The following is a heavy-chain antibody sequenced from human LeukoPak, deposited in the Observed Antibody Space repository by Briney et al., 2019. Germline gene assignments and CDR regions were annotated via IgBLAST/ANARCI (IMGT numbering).Heavy chain of an antibody. CDR2: ISGYNGNT. Sequence: ASVKVSCKASGYTFTSYGISWVRQAPGQGLEWMGRISGYNGNTNYAQKLQGRVTMTTDTSTSTAYMELRSLRSDDTAVYYCARDLKRSCSSGRYSWGTGSSNDYWGQGTLVTVSS. J-gene: IGHJ4*02. CDR3: ARDLKRSCSSGRYSWGTGSSNDY. CDR1: GYTFTSYG. V-gene: IGHV1-18*01. D-gene: IGHD6-19*01.